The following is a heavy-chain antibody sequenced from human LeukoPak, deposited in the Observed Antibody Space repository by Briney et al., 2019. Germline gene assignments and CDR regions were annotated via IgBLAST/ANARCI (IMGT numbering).Heavy chain of an antibody. CDR3: ARAGIAAAGPYYFDY. V-gene: IGHV4-59*01. CDR1: GGSISSYY. Sequence: PSETLSLTCTVSGGSISSYYWSWIRQPPRKGLEWIGYIYYSGSTNYNPSLKSRVTITVDTSKNQFSLKLSSVTAADTAVYYCARAGIAAAGPYYFDYWGQGTLVTVSS. CDR2: IYYSGST. D-gene: IGHD6-13*01. J-gene: IGHJ4*02.